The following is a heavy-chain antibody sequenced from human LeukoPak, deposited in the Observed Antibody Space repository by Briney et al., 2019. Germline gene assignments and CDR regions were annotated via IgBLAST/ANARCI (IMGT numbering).Heavy chain of an antibody. J-gene: IGHJ4*02. D-gene: IGHD3-22*01. CDR2: IYHSGKS. V-gene: IGHV4-38-2*02. CDR3: ARGVVVITE. Sequence: SETLSLTCSVSGYSISSGYYWDWIRQPPGKGLEWIASIYHSGKSYYNPSLESRVTISVDTSKNQISLKLSSVTAADTAVYYCARGVVVITEWGQGTLVTVSS. CDR1: GYSISSGYY.